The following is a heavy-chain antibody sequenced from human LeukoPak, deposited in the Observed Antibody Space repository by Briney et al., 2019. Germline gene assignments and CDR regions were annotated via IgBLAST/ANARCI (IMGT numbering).Heavy chain of an antibody. V-gene: IGHV1-2*02. CDR3: AREEQHQRGRHFEY. CDR1: GYTFSGYY. Sequence: ASVKVSCKASGYTFSGYYIHWVRQAPGQGLDWMGWINPNSGTNYAQNFQGRVTMTRDTSISTAYMELSRLRSDDTAVYYCAREEQHQRGRHFEYWGQGTLVTASS. J-gene: IGHJ4*02. CDR2: INPNSGT. D-gene: IGHD6-13*01.